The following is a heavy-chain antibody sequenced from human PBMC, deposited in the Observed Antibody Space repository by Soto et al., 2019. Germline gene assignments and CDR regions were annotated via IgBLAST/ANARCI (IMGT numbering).Heavy chain of an antibody. CDR2: ISSSSGAI. J-gene: IGHJ6*03. Sequence: GGSLRLSCAASGFTFSSYGMHWVRQAPGKGLEWVSYISSSSGAIDYADSVKGRFTVSRDNAKNLLYLQMNSLRAEDTALYYCARDPSVGSTSYYYMDVWGEGTPVTVSS. CDR3: ARDPSVGSTSYYYMDV. CDR1: GFTFSSYG. V-gene: IGHV3-48*01. D-gene: IGHD6-13*01.